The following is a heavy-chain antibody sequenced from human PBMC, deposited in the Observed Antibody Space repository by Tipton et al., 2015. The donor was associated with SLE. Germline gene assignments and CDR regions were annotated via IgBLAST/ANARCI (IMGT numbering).Heavy chain of an antibody. V-gene: IGHV4-39*07. D-gene: IGHD3-16*02. CDR1: GASITFSNYY. J-gene: IGHJ4*02. CDR2: IDYSGNT. CDR3: ASYYVWGTYRFDY. Sequence: TLSLTCTVSGASITFSNYYWGWIRQPPGKGLEWIGNIDYSGNTHYNPSLESRVTMSVDKSQNQFSLTLNSVTAADTAVYYCASYYVWGTYRFDYWGQGTLVTVSS.